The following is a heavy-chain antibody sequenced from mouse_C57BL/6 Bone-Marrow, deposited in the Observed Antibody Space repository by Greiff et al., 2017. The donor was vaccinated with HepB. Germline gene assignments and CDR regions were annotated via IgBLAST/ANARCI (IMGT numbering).Heavy chain of an antibody. V-gene: IGHV1-66*01. D-gene: IGHD1-1*01. CDR2: IYPGSGNT. CDR1: GYSFTSYY. Sequence: QVQLQQSGPELVKPGASVKISCKASGYSFTSYYIHWVKQRPGQGLEWIGWIYPGSGNTKYNEKFKGKATLTADTSSSTAYMQLSSLTSEDSAVYYCASPYYYGKGWYFDVWGTGTTVTVSS. CDR3: ASPYYYGKGWYFDV. J-gene: IGHJ1*03.